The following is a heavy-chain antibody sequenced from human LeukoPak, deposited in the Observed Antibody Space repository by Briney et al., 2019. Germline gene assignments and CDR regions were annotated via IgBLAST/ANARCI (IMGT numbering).Heavy chain of an antibody. CDR1: GFTFSTYW. CDR2: INQDGTEK. J-gene: IGHJ4*02. V-gene: IGHV3-7*01. Sequence: GGSLRLSCAASGFTFSTYWVNWVRQAPGQGLEWVANINQDGTEKYYVDSVKGRFTISRDNAKNSLYLQMNSLRAEDTAVYYCAGDDYDILTGYYLGWGQGTLVTVSS. CDR3: AGDDYDILTGYYLG. D-gene: IGHD3-9*01.